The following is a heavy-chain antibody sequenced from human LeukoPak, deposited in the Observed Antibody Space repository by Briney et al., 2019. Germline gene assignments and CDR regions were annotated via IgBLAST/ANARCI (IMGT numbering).Heavy chain of an antibody. CDR2: INESETT. J-gene: IGHJ3*01. CDR1: GGSLSGYY. V-gene: IGHV4-34*01. CDR3: VRHSPLVAATVAFDF. Sequence: SETLSLTCAVYGGSLSGYYWSWIRQPPGEGLEWIGEINESETTNYKSSLKSRVTVSVDTSKRQLSLKLTSVTAADTAVYYCVRHSPLVAATVAFDFWGQGTVITVSS. D-gene: IGHD2-15*01.